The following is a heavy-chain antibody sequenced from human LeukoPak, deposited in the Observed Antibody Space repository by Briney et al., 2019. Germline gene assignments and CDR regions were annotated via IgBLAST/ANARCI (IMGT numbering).Heavy chain of an antibody. CDR2: ISSSGSSI. CDR3: ARDPYYYDSSGYYYFDY. D-gene: IGHD3-22*01. J-gene: IGHJ4*02. V-gene: IGHV3-48*01. CDR1: GFTFSTYN. Sequence: GGSLRLSCAASGFTFSTYNMNWVRQAPGKGLEWVSYISSSGSSIYYADSVKGRFTISRDNAKNSLYLQMNSLRAEDTAVYYCARDPYYYDSSGYYYFDYWGQGTLVTVSS.